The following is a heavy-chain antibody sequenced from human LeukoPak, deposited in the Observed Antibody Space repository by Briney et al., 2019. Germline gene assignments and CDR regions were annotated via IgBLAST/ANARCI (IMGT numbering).Heavy chain of an antibody. D-gene: IGHD3-9*01. CDR3: ARQVRRYFDWLPKFDY. J-gene: IGHJ4*02. CDR1: GYFISSGYY. Sequence: SSETLSLTCTVSGYFISSGYYWGRIRQPPGKGLQWIGSIYYSGSTYYNPSLKSRVTISVDTSKNQFSLKLSSVTAADTAVYCCARQVRRYFDWLPKFDYWGQGTLVTVSS. V-gene: IGHV4-38-2*02. CDR2: IYYSGST.